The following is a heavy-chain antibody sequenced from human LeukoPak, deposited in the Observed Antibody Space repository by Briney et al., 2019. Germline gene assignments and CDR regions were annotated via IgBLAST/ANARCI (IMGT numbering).Heavy chain of an antibody. J-gene: IGHJ3*02. CDR3: ARKESGQLVRGAFDI. D-gene: IGHD6-6*01. CDR2: IYYSGST. Sequence: SQTLSLTCTVSGGSISSGGYYWSWIRRHPGKGLEWIGYIYYSGSTYYNPSLKSRVTISVDTSKNQFSLKLSSVTAADTAVYYCARKESGQLVRGAFDIWGQGTMVTVSS. CDR1: GGSISSGGYY. V-gene: IGHV4-31*03.